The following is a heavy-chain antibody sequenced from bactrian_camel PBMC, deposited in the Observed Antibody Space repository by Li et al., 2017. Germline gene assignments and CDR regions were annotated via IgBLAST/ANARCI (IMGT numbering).Heavy chain of an antibody. CDR3: ATQAFDY. Sequence: DVQLVESRGGLVQPGGSLRLSCAASGFTVSQYAMNWVRQAPGKGLEWVSSIEGGGSTYYGDSVKGRFTISRDNAANTLYLQLNSLKSEDTALYYCATQAFDYWGQGTQVTVS. CDR2: IEGGGST. V-gene: IGHV3S31*01. J-gene: IGHJ4*01. CDR1: GFTVSQYA. D-gene: IGHD3*01.